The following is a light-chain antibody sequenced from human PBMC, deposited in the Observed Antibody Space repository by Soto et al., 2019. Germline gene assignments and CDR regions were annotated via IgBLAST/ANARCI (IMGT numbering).Light chain of an antibody. CDR2: GAS. Sequence: EIVLTQSPDTLSLSPGERATLSCRASQSVSSSYLAWYQQKPGQAPRLLIYGASSRATGIPDRFSGSGSGTAFTLTISRLEPEDFAVYYCQQYRSSLVTFGQGTKVEIK. J-gene: IGKJ1*01. V-gene: IGKV3-20*01. CDR1: QSVSSSY. CDR3: QQYRSSLVT.